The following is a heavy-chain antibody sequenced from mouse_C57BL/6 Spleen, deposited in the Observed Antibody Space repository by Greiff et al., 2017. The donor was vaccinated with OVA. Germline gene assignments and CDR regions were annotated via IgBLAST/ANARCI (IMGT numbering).Heavy chain of an antibody. CDR1: GYTFTSYD. CDR2: IYPRDGST. Sequence: VKLVESGPELVKPGASVKLSCKASGYTFTSYDINWVKQRPGQGLEWIGWIYPRDGSTKYNEKFKGKATLTVDTSSSTAYMELHSLTSEDSAVYFCARRRRYFDVWGTGTTVTVSS. CDR3: ARRRRYFDV. V-gene: IGHV1-85*01. J-gene: IGHJ1*03.